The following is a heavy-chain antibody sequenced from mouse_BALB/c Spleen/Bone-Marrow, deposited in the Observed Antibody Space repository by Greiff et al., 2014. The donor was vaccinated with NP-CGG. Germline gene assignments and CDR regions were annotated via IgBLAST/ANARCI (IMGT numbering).Heavy chain of an antibody. D-gene: IGHD2-3*01. V-gene: IGHV5-4*02. CDR1: GFTFSDYY. CDR2: ISDGGSYT. CDR3: ARGPHDDDMDY. Sequence: EVKLVESGGGLVKPGGSLELSCAASGFTFSDYYMYWVRQTPEKRLEWVATISDGGSYTYYPDSVKGRFTISRDNVKNNLYLQMSSLKSEDTAMYYCARGPHDDDMDYWGQGTSVTVSS. J-gene: IGHJ4*01.